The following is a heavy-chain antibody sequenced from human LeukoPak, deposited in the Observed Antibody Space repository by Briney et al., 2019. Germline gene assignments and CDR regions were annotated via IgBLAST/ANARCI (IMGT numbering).Heavy chain of an antibody. CDR1: GGSISSSSYY. D-gene: IGHD3-10*01. V-gene: IGHV4-39*07. CDR3: ARYYGSGTYSLAY. CDR2: IYYSGST. Sequence: NPSETLSLTCTVSGGSISSSSYYWGWIRQPPGKRLEWIGSIYYSGSTYYNPSLKSRVTISVDTSKTQLSLKLSSVTAADTAVYYCARYYGSGTYSLAYWGQGTLVTVSP. J-gene: IGHJ4*02.